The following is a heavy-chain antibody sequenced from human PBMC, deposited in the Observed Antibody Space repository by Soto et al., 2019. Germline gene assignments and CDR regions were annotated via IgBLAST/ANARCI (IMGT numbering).Heavy chain of an antibody. J-gene: IGHJ4*02. Sequence: EVQLLESGGGLVQPGGSLRLSCAASGFSFSSYAMTWVRQAPGKGLEWLSIIRGSGGSTYYADSVQGRFTISRDNSKNTLYLQMNSLRAGDTATYYCAKGVAAAATSYFDQWGQGTLVTVSS. CDR3: AKGVAAAATSYFDQ. V-gene: IGHV3-23*01. CDR1: GFSFSSYA. D-gene: IGHD6-13*01. CDR2: IRGSGGST.